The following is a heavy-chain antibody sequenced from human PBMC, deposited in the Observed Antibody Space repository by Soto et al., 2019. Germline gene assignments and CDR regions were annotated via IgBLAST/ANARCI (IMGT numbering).Heavy chain of an antibody. D-gene: IGHD3-22*01. J-gene: IGHJ5*01. V-gene: IGHV3-20*04. CDR2: MHRNGATT. Sequence: EVQLVESGGGVVRPGGSLRLACAASGFSLDEYGMSWVRQAPGKGLEWVSGMHRNGATTGYADSVKGRFTMSRDDAKNALYLQMASLRAEDTACYYCARGDRWGYVYGDSGDSWGHGTLVTVSS. CDR3: ARGDRWGYVYGDSGDS. CDR1: GFSLDEYG.